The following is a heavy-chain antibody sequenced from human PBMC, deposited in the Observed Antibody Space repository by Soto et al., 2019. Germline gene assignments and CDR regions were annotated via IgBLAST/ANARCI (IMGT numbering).Heavy chain of an antibody. CDR3: ARLGRRGYSYGDAFDI. Sequence: SETLCLTCSVAGGSSGGYGWSWIRQPPGKGLEWIGSIYYSGSAYHNPSLKSRVTISVDTSKNQFSLKLSSVTAADTAVYYCARLGRRGYSYGDAFDIWGQGTMVTVSS. CDR2: IYYSGSA. CDR1: GGSSGGYG. D-gene: IGHD5-18*01. J-gene: IGHJ3*02. V-gene: IGHV4-39*01.